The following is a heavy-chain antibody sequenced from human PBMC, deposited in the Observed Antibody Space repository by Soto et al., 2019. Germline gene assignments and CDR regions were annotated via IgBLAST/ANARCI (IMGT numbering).Heavy chain of an antibody. V-gene: IGHV3-23*01. J-gene: IGHJ5*02. CDR3: AKDLCYDFWSGPNWFDP. CDR1: GVTFSSYA. Sequence: PGGALRLSCAASGVTFSSYAMSWVRQAPGKGLEWVSAISGSGGSTYYADSVKGRFTISRDNSKNTLYLQMNSLRAEDTAVYYCAKDLCYDFWSGPNWFDPWGQGTLVTVSS. CDR2: ISGSGGST. D-gene: IGHD3-3*01.